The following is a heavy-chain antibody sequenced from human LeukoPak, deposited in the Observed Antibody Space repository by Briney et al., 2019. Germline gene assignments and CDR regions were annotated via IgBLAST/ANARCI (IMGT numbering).Heavy chain of an antibody. Sequence: PSDTLSLTCSVSGGSINGDYWSWIRQTRGKGLEWIGHIHYSGRTSSHPSLKRRVTISVDTTNNQFSLRLASVTAADTAVYYCAKETVVVPADDWFGPWGQGTLVTVSS. J-gene: IGHJ5*02. CDR3: AKETVVVPADDWFGP. CDR2: IHYSGRT. V-gene: IGHV4-59*01. CDR1: GGSINGDY. D-gene: IGHD2-21*01.